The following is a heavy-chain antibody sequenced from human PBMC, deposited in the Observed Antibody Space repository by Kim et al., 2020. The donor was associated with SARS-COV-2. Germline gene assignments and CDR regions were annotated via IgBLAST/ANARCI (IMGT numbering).Heavy chain of an antibody. Sequence: SETLSLTCTVSGGSISSSSYYWGWIRQPPGMGLEWIGSIHYSGSTYYNPSLKSRVTISVDTSKNQFSLKLSSVTAADTAVYYCGTVPRGSGYYVYWGQGT. CDR3: GTVPRGSGYYVY. CDR1: GGSISSSSYY. CDR2: IHYSGST. V-gene: IGHV4-39*01. D-gene: IGHD3-22*01. J-gene: IGHJ4*02.